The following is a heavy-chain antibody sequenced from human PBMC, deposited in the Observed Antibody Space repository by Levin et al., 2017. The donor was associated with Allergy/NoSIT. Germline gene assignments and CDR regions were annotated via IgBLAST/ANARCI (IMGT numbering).Heavy chain of an antibody. CDR1: GFTFSSCA. J-gene: IGHJ4*02. CDR2: VSGNGDST. V-gene: IGHV3-23*01. CDR3: AKDRIAVAGTVDY. Sequence: GESLKISCAASGFTFSSCAMSWVRQAPGKGLEWVSGVSGNGDSTYYADSVKGRFTISRDNSRNTLYRQMNSLRAEDTAVYYCAKDRIAVAGTVDYWGQGTLVTVSS. D-gene: IGHD6-19*01.